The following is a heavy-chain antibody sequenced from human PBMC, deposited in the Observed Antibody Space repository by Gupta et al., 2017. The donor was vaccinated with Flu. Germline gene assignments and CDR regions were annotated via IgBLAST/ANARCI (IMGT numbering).Heavy chain of an antibody. CDR1: GYSISNGFY. V-gene: IGHV4-38-2*02. CDR2: IHHSGTT. D-gene: IGHD3-3*01. CDR3: ARDPYDVWSGYSGPIAFDF. Sequence: QVQLQESGPGLVKASETLSLTCTVSGYSISNGFYWGWIRQSPGKGLELIGSIHHSGTTHNDPSLKSRVSISVDTSKNQFSLKLSSVTAADAAVYYCARDPYDVWSGYSGPIAFDFWGQGTMVTVSS. J-gene: IGHJ3*01.